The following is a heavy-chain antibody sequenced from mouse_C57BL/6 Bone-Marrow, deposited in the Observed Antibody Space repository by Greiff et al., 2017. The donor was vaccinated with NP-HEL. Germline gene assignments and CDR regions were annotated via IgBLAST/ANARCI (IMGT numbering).Heavy chain of an antibody. CDR2: INPNNGGT. CDR3: AKDYGSSYWYFDV. J-gene: IGHJ1*03. CDR1: GYTFTDYN. D-gene: IGHD1-1*01. V-gene: IGHV1-22*01. Sequence: EVQLQQSGPELVKPGASVKMSCKASGYTFTDYNMHWVKQSHGKSLEWIGYINPNNGGTSYNQKFKGKATLTVNKSSSTAYMELRSLTSEDSAVYYCAKDYGSSYWYFDVWGTGTTVTVSS.